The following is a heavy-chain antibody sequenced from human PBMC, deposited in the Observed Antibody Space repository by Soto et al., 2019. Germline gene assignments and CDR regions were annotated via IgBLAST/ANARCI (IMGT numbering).Heavy chain of an antibody. CDR3: AKDFGGLYNWFDP. V-gene: IGHV1-8*01. D-gene: IGHD3-16*01. Sequence: ASVNGSCKGFGYMLTSYDIDWVRHAAGQGLEWLGRMNPNNGKTDYAQKFQGRLTMTRDTSISTVYMELSSLTSEDTAVYYCAKDFGGLYNWFDPWGQGTLVTVSS. CDR2: MNPNNGKT. J-gene: IGHJ5*02. CDR1: GYMLTSYD.